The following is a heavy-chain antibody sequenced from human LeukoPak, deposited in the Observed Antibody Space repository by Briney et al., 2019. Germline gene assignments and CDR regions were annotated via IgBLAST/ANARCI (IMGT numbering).Heavy chain of an antibody. CDR3: ARGGSDTAMAHDY. V-gene: IGHV3-74*01. J-gene: IGHJ4*02. CDR1: GFTFSNHW. D-gene: IGHD5-18*01. Sequence: GGSLRLSCAASGFTFSNHWMLWVRQAPGKGLMWVSRINRDGSRTDYADSVKGRFTISRDDAKNTLYLQVNSLRAEDTAVYFCARGGSDTAMAHDYWGQGTLVTVSS. CDR2: INRDGSRT.